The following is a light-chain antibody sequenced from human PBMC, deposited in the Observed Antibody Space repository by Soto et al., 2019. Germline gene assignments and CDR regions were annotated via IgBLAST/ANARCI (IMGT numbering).Light chain of an antibody. CDR1: QSVSSN. Sequence: EKVMTQSPATLSVSPGERATLSCRASQSVSSNLAWYQQKAGQAPRLLIYGASTRATDVPARFSGSGSGTEFTLTISSLQSEDFAVYYCQQRNTWPVFGQGTKVDIK. V-gene: IGKV3-15*01. CDR2: GAS. CDR3: QQRNTWPV. J-gene: IGKJ1*01.